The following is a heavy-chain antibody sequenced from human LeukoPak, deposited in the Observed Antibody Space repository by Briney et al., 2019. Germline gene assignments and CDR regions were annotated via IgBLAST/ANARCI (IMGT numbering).Heavy chain of an antibody. CDR3: AKGGGIAVAGTGWSNWFDP. CDR1: GFTFSNYA. V-gene: IGHV3-23*01. Sequence: GGSLRLSCAASGFTFSNYAIHWVRQAPGKGLEWVSAISGSGGSTYYADSVKGRFTISRDNSKNTLYLQMNSLRAEDTAVYYCAKGGGIAVAGTGWSNWFDPWGQGTLVTVSS. CDR2: ISGSGGST. D-gene: IGHD6-19*01. J-gene: IGHJ5*02.